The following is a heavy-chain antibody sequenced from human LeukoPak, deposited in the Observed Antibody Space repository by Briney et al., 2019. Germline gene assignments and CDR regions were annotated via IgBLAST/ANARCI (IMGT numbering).Heavy chain of an antibody. J-gene: IGHJ6*02. V-gene: IGHV1-3*01. CDR1: GYTFTSYA. CDR2: INAGNGNT. CDR3: ARMTTVSRYYYGMDV. D-gene: IGHD4-11*01. Sequence: ASVMVSCKASGYTFTSYAMHWVRQAPGQRLEWMGWINAGNGNTKYSQKFQGRVTITRDTSASTAYMELSSLRSEDTAVYYCARMTTVSRYYYGMDVWGQGTTVTVSS.